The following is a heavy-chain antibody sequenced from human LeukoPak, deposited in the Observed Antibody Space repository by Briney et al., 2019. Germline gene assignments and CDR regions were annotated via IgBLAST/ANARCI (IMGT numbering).Heavy chain of an antibody. CDR1: GFTFSSYS. CDR3: ARDFPGIAVAGTRPLDY. V-gene: IGHV3-21*01. CDR2: ISSSSSYI. J-gene: IGHJ4*02. Sequence: GGSLRLSCAASGFTFSSYSMNWVRQAPGKGLEWVSSISSSSSYIYYADSVKGRFTISRDNAKNSLYLQMNSLRAEDTAVYYCARDFPGIAVAGTRPLDYWGQGTLVTVSS. D-gene: IGHD6-19*01.